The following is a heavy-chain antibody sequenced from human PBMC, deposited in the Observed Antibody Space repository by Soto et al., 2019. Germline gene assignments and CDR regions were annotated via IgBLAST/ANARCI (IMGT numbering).Heavy chain of an antibody. D-gene: IGHD5-12*01. Sequence: QTLSLNCAISGDSVSSNSAAWNWIRQSPSIGLECLGSTYYRSKWYSDYAVSLKSRITINQHTSKNQFVLQLNSVTPEDTSVYYCARLAVDRYYYCMDXWGQGTPVTVS. V-gene: IGHV6-1*01. J-gene: IGHJ6*02. CDR3: ARLAVDRYYYCMDX. CDR2: TYYRSKWYS. CDR1: GDSVSSNSAA.